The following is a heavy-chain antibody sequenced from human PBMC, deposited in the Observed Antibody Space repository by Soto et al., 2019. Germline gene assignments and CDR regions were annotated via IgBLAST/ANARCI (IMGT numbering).Heavy chain of an antibody. CDR2: ISGSGGST. CDR3: AKDYYDSSGYSYFDY. CDR1: GFTFSNYA. Sequence: GGSLRLSCAASGFTFSNYAMSWVRQPPGKGREWVSAISGSGGSTYYADSVKGRFTISRDNSKNMLYLQMNSVRAEDTAVYYCAKDYYDSSGYSYFDYWGQGTQVTV. J-gene: IGHJ4*02. D-gene: IGHD3-22*01. V-gene: IGHV3-23*01.